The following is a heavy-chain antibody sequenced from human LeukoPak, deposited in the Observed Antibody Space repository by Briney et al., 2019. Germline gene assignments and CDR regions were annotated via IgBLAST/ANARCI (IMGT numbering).Heavy chain of an antibody. D-gene: IGHD5-18*01. CDR1: GFTFSSYN. J-gene: IGHJ4*02. CDR3: ARGGFRIQPEFFDY. CDR2: ISSSSTYI. Sequence: GGSLRLSCAASGFTFSSYNLNWVRQAPGKGLEWVSSISSSSTYIYYADSVKGRFTISRDNAKNSLYLQMNSLRAEGTAVYYCARGGFRIQPEFFDYWGQGTLVTVSS. V-gene: IGHV3-21*01.